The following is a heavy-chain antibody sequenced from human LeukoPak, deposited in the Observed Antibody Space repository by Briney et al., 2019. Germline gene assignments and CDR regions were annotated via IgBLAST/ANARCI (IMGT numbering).Heavy chain of an antibody. J-gene: IGHJ6*03. CDR2: INSDGSTT. CDR1: GFTFSSYW. V-gene: IGHV3-74*01. CDR3: ARVLRYCSGGNCYSGGLGYMDV. D-gene: IGHD2-15*01. Sequence: GGSLRLSCAASGFTFSSYWMHWVRQAPGKGLVWVSRINSDGSTTNYADSVKGRFTISRDNAKNTLYLQMNSLRAEDTAVYYCARVLRYCSGGNCYSGGLGYMDVWGKGTTVTISS.